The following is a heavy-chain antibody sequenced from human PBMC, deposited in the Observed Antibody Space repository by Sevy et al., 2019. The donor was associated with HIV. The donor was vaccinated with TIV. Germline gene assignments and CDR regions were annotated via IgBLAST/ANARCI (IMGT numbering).Heavy chain of an antibody. J-gene: IGHJ4*02. CDR2: IWNDGSNK. Sequence: GGSLRLSCAASGFTFSNYGMHWVRQAPGKGLEWVAVIWNDGSNKYYADSVKGRFTIARDNSKKTVYQQMNSLIVEETAVYFCARGGDINDRSAKRDFDYWGQGTLVTVSS. D-gene: IGHD3-22*01. CDR1: GFTFSNYG. V-gene: IGHV3-33*01. CDR3: ARGGDINDRSAKRDFDY.